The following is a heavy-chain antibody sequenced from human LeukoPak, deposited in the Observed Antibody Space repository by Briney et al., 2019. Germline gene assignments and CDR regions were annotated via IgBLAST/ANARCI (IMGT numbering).Heavy chain of an antibody. CDR3: ARGKQQLVNWFDP. D-gene: IGHD6-13*01. V-gene: IGHV1-2*02. CDR1: GYTFTSYD. Sequence: GASVKVSCKASGYTFTSYDINWVRQATGQGLEWMGWMNPNSGGTNYAQKFQGRVTMTRDTSISTAYMELSRLRSDDTAVYYCARGKQQLVNWFDPWGQGTLVTVSS. J-gene: IGHJ5*02. CDR2: MNPNSGGT.